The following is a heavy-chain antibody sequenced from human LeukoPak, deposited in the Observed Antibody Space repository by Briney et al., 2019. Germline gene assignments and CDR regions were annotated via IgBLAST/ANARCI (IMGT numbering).Heavy chain of an antibody. V-gene: IGHV3-33*01. D-gene: IGHD1-26*01. Sequence: GSLRLSCVASGFTLSSYGMHWVRQAPGKGLEWVAVIWDDGSSKYYGDSVKGRFSVSRDNSRNTLYLQMNSLRAEDTAVYYCASNIIVGATRDYWGQGTLVTVSS. J-gene: IGHJ4*02. CDR2: IWDDGSSK. CDR1: GFTLSSYG. CDR3: ASNIIVGATRDY.